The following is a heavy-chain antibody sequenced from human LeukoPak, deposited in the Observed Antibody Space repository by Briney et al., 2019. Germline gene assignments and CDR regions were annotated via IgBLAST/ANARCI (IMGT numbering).Heavy chain of an antibody. D-gene: IGHD5-18*01. J-gene: IGHJ4*02. V-gene: IGHV3-48*04. CDR2: ISSSSSTI. CDR3: FFVDTAMLIDY. Sequence: GGSLRLSCAASGFTFSSYSMNWVRQAPGKGLEWVSYISSSSSTIYYADSVKGRFTISRDNAKNSLYLQMNSLRAEDTAVYYCFFVDTAMLIDYWGQGTLVTVSS. CDR1: GFTFSSYS.